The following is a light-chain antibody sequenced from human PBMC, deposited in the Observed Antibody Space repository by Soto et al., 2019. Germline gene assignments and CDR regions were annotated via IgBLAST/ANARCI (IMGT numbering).Light chain of an antibody. Sequence: EILLTQSPATLSLSAGGRATRAGRASQSVSIYLAWYQHKPGQAPRLLIYDSSNMATGIPARFSGSGSGTDFTLTISSLEPEDFAVYYCQQRSNWPLTFGQGTRLEIK. J-gene: IGKJ5*01. CDR1: QSVSIY. CDR3: QQRSNWPLT. V-gene: IGKV3-11*01. CDR2: DSS.